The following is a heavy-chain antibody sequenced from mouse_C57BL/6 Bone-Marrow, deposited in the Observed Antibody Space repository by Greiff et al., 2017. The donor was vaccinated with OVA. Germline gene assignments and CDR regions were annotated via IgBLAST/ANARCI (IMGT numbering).Heavy chain of an antibody. CDR3: ARLVYYDDDGFAY. CDR1: GYTFTSYG. V-gene: IGHV1-81*01. D-gene: IGHD2-4*01. J-gene: IGHJ3*01. CDR2: IYPRSGNT. Sequence: QVQLQQSGAELARPGASVKLSCKASGYTFTSYGISWVKQRTGQGLEWIGEIYPRSGNTYYNEKLKGKATLTADKSSSTAYMELRSLTSEDSAVYFCARLVYYDDDGFAYWGQGTLVTVSA.